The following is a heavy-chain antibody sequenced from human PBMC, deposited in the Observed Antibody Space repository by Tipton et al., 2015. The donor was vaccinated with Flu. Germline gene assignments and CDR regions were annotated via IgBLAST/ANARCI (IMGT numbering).Heavy chain of an antibody. CDR3: ARPPSYSGSGIYPYYFDD. CDR1: GGSISSHY. J-gene: IGHJ4*02. Sequence: TLSLTCTVSGGSISSHYWSWLRQPAGKGLEWIGSIYFSGTPYYSPSLESRVTISEDTSKNQFSLTVIAVTAADTAVYFCARPPSYSGSGIYPYYFDDWGQGTLVTVAS. V-gene: IGHV4-4*07. CDR2: IYFSGTP. D-gene: IGHD3-10*01.